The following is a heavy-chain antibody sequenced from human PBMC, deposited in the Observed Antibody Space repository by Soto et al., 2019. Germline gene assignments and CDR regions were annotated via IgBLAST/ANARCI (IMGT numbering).Heavy chain of an antibody. CDR2: ISHDGSIT. Sequence: QVQLVESGGGVVEPGRSLRLSCAASGFTFSSYAMHWVRQAPGKGLEWVAVISHDGSITYYSDSVKGRFTMSRDNPNNTLFLQMSSLRSEDTAIYYCAKDEYWESHFYYFMDLWGRGTTVTVSS. D-gene: IGHD3-16*01. J-gene: IGHJ6*03. CDR3: AKDEYWESHFYYFMDL. V-gene: IGHV3-30*15. CDR1: GFTFSSYA.